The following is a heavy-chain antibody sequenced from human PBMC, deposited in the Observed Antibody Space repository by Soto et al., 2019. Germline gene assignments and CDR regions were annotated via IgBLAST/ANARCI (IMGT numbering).Heavy chain of an antibody. CDR2: ISAYNGNT. V-gene: IGHV1-18*01. D-gene: IGHD1-26*01. CDR1: GYTFTSYG. Sequence: ASVKVSCKASGYTFTSYGISWVRQAPGQGLEWMGWISAYNGNTNYAQKLQGRVPMTTDTSTSTAYMELRSLRSDDTAVYYCARDRLIVGATDYYYYGMDVWGQGTTVTVSS. CDR3: ARDRLIVGATDYYYYGMDV. J-gene: IGHJ6*02.